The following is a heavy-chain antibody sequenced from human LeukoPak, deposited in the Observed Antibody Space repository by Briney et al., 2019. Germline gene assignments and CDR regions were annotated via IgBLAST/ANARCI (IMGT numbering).Heavy chain of an antibody. CDR2: TFHSGRV. V-gene: IGHV4-4*02. D-gene: IGHD4-17*01. Sequence: PSGTLSLTCDVSGDSISTPHWWSWVRQPPGKGLEWIGETFHSGRVNYIPSLQSRVTISLDKSKNQISLEVNSVTAADTAVYYCARLNADYGYYGPHDAFDIWGQGTLVAVSS. CDR1: GDSISTPHW. CDR3: ARLNADYGYYGPHDAFDI. J-gene: IGHJ3*02.